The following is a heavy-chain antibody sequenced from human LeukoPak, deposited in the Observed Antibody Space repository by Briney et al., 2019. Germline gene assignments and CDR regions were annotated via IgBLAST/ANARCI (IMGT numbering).Heavy chain of an antibody. J-gene: IGHJ3*02. V-gene: IGHV3-11*01. Sequence: GGSLRLSCAASGFTLTDYYMSWIRQAPGKGLEWVSYISSSGDTIYYADSVKGRFTISRDNAKNSLYLQMNSLRAEDTAVYYCAKDLRKGTYYYDSSADRVAFDIWGRGTMVTVSS. CDR2: ISSSGDTI. D-gene: IGHD3-22*01. CDR3: AKDLRKGTYYYDSSADRVAFDI. CDR1: GFTLTDYY.